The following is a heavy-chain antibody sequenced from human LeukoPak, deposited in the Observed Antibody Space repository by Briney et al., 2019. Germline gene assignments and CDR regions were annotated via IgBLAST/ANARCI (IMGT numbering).Heavy chain of an antibody. D-gene: IGHD3-10*01. CDR3: ARGRVSLSYFDY. CDR1: GFIFIDSW. Sequence: GGSLRLSCVASGFIFIDSWMHWVRQAPGKGLVWVSRIDGGGSNTPYADSVKGRFTISRDNTKSTLYLQMNSLRDEDTAVYYCARGRVSLSYFDYWGQGALVTVAS. CDR2: IDGGGSNT. V-gene: IGHV3-74*01. J-gene: IGHJ4*02.